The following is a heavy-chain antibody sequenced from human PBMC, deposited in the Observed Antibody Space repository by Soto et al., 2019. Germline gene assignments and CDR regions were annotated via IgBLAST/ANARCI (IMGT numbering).Heavy chain of an antibody. D-gene: IGHD5-12*01. J-gene: IGHJ4*02. CDR3: ARDSRTDGYKYDYFDY. Sequence: QVQLVESGGGVVQPGRSLRLSCTASGFTFSNYAIHWVRQAPGKGLEWVALISYDGRDEYYADSVKSRFTISRDNSKNTLYLQMNGLRAEDTGMFYCARDSRTDGYKYDYFDYWGQGTLVTVSS. CDR2: ISYDGRDE. V-gene: IGHV3-30*04. CDR1: GFTFSNYA.